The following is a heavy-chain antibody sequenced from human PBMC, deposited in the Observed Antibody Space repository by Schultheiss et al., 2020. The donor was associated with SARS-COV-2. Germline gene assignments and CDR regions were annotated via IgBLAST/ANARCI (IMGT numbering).Heavy chain of an antibody. D-gene: IGHD3-3*01. CDR2: ILYDGSNK. Sequence: GGSLRLSCAASGFTFSSYGMHWVRQAPGKGLEWVAFILYDGSNKYYADSVKGRFTISRDNSKNTLYLQMNSLRAEDTAVYYCAKDLGIFGVVIGYWGQGTLVTVSS. V-gene: IGHV3-30*02. CDR1: GFTFSSYG. CDR3: AKDLGIFGVVIGY. J-gene: IGHJ4*02.